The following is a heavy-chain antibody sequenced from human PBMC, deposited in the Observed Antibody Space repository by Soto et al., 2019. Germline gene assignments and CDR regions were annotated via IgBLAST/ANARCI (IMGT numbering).Heavy chain of an antibody. CDR3: GRAGVVNWVDP. J-gene: IGHJ5*02. CDR2: IWYDGSND. V-gene: IGHV3-33*01. D-gene: IGHD3-10*01. CDR1: GFMFSKYG. Sequence: QVQLVESGGGVVQPGRSLRLSCEVSGFMFSKYGMHWVRQAPGKGLEWVAIIWYDGSNDHYAASVEGRFTISKDNSKNTVYLEMDSLRVEDTAIYYCGRAGVVNWVDPWGQGTLVTVSS.